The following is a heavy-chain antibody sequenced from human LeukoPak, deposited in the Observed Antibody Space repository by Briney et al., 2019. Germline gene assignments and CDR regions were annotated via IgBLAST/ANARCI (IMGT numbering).Heavy chain of an antibody. Sequence: GESLKISCKGSGFIYINYWIGWVRQMPGQGLEWMGIIYPGDSDTRYSPSFQGQVTISADKSISTAYLQWSSLKASDTAMYYCARRSGSSTPSDYWGQGTLVTVSS. D-gene: IGHD6-6*01. CDR2: IYPGDSDT. J-gene: IGHJ4*02. V-gene: IGHV5-51*01. CDR3: ARRSGSSTPSDY. CDR1: GFIYINYW.